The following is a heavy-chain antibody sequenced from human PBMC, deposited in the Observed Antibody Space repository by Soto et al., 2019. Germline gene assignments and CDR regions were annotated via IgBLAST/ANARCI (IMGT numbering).Heavy chain of an antibody. CDR2: IYYSGST. J-gene: IGHJ5*02. CDR3: AKGARGYYESFEGKGIDL. Sequence: PSETLSLTCTVSGGSIRSGDYYWSWIRQPPGKGLEWIGCIYYSGSTYYKPSLKSRVTISVDTSKNQFSLKLSSVTAADTAVYFCAKGARGYYESFEGKGIDLWGQGTPVTVSS. CDR1: GGSIRSGDYY. V-gene: IGHV4-30-4*01. D-gene: IGHD3-22*01.